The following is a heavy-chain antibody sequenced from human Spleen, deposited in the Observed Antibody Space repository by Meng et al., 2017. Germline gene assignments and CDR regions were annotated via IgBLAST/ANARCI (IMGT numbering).Heavy chain of an antibody. CDR1: GYNFPDYY. D-gene: IGHD6-25*01. CDR3: ARDEDISAAGKLFGDY. Sequence: QGQVGQSGAEVKKPGASVKVSCKPSGYNFPDYYIHWVRRAPGQGLEWMGRINPKSGDTHYEQKFQARVTMTGDTSISTAYMELSGLRSDDTAMYYCARDEDISAAGKLFGDYWGQGTLVTVSS. CDR2: INPKSGDT. V-gene: IGHV1-2*06. J-gene: IGHJ4*02.